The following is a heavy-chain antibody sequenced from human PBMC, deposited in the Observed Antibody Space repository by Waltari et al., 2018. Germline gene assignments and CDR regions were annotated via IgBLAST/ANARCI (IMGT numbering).Heavy chain of an antibody. V-gene: IGHV3-7*01. CDR2: XNPDGXQK. CDR3: TTLARGESGDX. CDR1: GFTFHTYW. D-gene: IGHD3-10*01. Sequence: EVXLVXSGGGLVQPGGSXRLSCAASGFTFHTYWMKWIRQAPGKGLXWVANXNPDGXQKFDVDSVKXRFTVSRDNAQNSLYLQXNNLRAEDXAVYYXTTLARGESGDXWGQGTLVTVSS. J-gene: IGHJ4*02.